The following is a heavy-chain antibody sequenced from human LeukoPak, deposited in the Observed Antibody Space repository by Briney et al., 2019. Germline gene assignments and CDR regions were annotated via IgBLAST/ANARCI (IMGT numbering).Heavy chain of an antibody. CDR2: VSANGDST. D-gene: IGHD2/OR15-2a*01. CDR3: AGQYYY. CDR1: GFAFGSYG. V-gene: IGHV3-23*01. J-gene: IGHJ4*02. Sequence: GGSLRLSCAASGFAFGSYGMSWVRQAPGKGLEWVSTVSANGDSTYYTDSVKGRFTISRDNSKSTLYLQMNSLRAEDTAVYYCAGQYYYWGQGTLVAVSS.